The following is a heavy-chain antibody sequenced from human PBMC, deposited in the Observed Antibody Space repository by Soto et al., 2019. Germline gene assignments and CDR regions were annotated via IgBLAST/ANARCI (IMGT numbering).Heavy chain of an antibody. J-gene: IGHJ4*02. V-gene: IGHV1-69*04. CDR3: ARELELELQLGGFFDY. CDR2: IIPILGIA. D-gene: IGHD1-7*01. CDR1: GGTFSSYT. Sequence: GASVKVSCKASGGTFSSYTISWVRQAPGQGLEWMGRIIPILGIANYAQKFQGRVTITADKSTSTAYMELSSLRSEDTAVYYCARELELELQLGGFFDYWGQGTLVTVSS.